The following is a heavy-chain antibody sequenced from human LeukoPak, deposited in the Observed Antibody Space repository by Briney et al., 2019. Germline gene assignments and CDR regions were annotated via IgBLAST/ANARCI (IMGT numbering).Heavy chain of an antibody. J-gene: IGHJ4*02. V-gene: IGHV3-21*01. D-gene: IGHD1-26*01. Sequence: GGSLRLSCAASGFTFSTYNMNWGRQPPGKGLEWVSSISGSSSYIYYADSVKGRFSISRDNAKNSLYLQMNSLRAEDTAVYYCARDLLGWELHYFDYWGQGTLVTVSS. CDR3: ARDLLGWELHYFDY. CDR1: GFTFSTYN. CDR2: ISGSSSYI.